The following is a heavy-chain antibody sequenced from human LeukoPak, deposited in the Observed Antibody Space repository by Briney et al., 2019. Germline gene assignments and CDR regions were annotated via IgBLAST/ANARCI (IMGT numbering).Heavy chain of an antibody. CDR2: IYHSGST. Sequence: PSETLSLTCTVSGGFISTYYWSWIRQPPGKGLEWIGYIYHSGSTYYNPSLKSRVTISVDRSKNQFSLKLSSVTAADTAVYYCARARRNFDILTGSYFDYWGQGTLVTVSS. J-gene: IGHJ4*02. V-gene: IGHV4-59*12. D-gene: IGHD3-9*01. CDR1: GGFISTYY. CDR3: ARARRNFDILTGSYFDY.